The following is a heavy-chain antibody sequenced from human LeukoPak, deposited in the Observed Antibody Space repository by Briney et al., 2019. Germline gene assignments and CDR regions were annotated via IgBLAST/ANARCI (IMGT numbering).Heavy chain of an antibody. CDR1: AGTFSSYA. CDR3: ARDRAVAGPFDY. D-gene: IGHD6-19*01. J-gene: IGHJ4*02. Sequence: SVKVSCKASAGTFSSYAISWVRQAPGQGLECMGGIIPIFGTANYAQKFQGRVTITADESTSTAYMELSSLRSEDTAVYYCARDRAVAGPFDYWGQGTLVTVSS. V-gene: IGHV1-69*13. CDR2: IIPIFGTA.